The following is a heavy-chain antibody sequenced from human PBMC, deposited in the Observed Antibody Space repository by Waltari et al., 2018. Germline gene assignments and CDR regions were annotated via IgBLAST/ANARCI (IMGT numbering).Heavy chain of an antibody. CDR1: GYTLTSYD. V-gene: IGHV1-8*01. J-gene: IGHJ4*02. D-gene: IGHD2-2*02. Sequence: QVQLVQSGAEVKKPGASVNVSCKASGYTLTSYDINWVRQATGQGLEWMGWMNPNSGNTGHAQKFQGRVTMTRNTSISTAYMELSSLRSEDTAVYYCARGQLVVVPAAIGYWGQGTLVTVSS. CDR2: MNPNSGNT. CDR3: ARGQLVVVPAAIGY.